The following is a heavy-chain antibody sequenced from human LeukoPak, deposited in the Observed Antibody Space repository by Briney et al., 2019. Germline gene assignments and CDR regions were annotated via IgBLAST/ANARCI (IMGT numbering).Heavy chain of an antibody. CDR1: GYSISSGYY. J-gene: IGHJ4*02. V-gene: IGHV4-38-2*02. D-gene: IGHD3-10*01. Sequence: PSETLSLTCTVSGYSISSGYYWGWIRQPPGKGPEWIGNMYHSGTAHYNPSLKSRVTISIDTSKNQFPLRLSSVTAADTAVYYCARYYGSGSFDQWGQGTLVTVSS. CDR3: ARYYGSGSFDQ. CDR2: MYHSGTA.